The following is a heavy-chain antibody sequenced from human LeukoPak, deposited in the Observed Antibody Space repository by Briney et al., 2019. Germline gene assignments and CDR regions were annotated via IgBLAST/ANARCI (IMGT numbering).Heavy chain of an antibody. CDR2: AYYRSKWYD. CDR3: ASDRGVGAAVCFDF. D-gene: IGHD6-13*01. J-gene: IGHJ4*02. CDR1: GDSVSNNSAT. Sequence: SQTLSLTCAVSGDSVSNNSATWNWIRQSPSRGLEWLGRAYYRSKWYDDYAVSVKGRITINPDTSKNQLSLHLNSVTPEDTAVYYCASDRGVGAAVCFDFWGQGILVTVAS. V-gene: IGHV6-1*01.